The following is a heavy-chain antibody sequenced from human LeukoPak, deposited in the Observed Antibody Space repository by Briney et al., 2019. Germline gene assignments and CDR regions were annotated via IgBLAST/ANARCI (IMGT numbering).Heavy chain of an antibody. V-gene: IGHV4-31*03. CDR3: ARVSRIVGATRFDP. J-gene: IGHJ5*02. D-gene: IGHD1-26*01. CDR2: IYHSGST. Sequence: PSETLSLTCTVSGGSISSGGYYWSWIRQHPGKGLEWIGYIYHSGSTYYNPSLKSRVTISVDTSKNQFSLKLSSVTAADTAVYYCARVSRIVGATRFDPWGQGTLVTVSS. CDR1: GGSISSGGYY.